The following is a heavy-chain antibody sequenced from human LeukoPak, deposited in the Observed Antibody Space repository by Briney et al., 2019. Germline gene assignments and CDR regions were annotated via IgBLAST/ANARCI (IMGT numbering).Heavy chain of an antibody. V-gene: IGHV1-69*13. CDR2: IIPIFGTA. D-gene: IGHD3-10*01. CDR1: GGTFSSYA. CDR3: ARDGNYYGSGSYYVD. J-gene: IGHJ4*02. Sequence: SVKVSCKASGGTFSSYAISWMRQAPGQGLEWMGGIIPIFGTANYAQKFQGRVTITADESTSTAYMELSSLRSEDTAVYYCARDGNYYGSGSYYVDWGQGTLVTVSS.